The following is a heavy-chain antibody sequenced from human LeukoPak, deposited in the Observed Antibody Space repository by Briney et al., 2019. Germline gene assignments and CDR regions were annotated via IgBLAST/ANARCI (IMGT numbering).Heavy chain of an antibody. V-gene: IGHV3-23*01. CDR1: GFTFTSYA. CDR3: AKPRAMTTGVGRYFDL. CDR2: ISGGGEDT. Sequence: TGGSLRLSCAASGFTFTSYAMSWIRQAPGKGLEWVSAISGGGEDTYYPDSVKGRFTISRDNSKNTLYLQMNSLRAEDTAIYCCAKPRAMTTGVGRYFDLWGRGTLVTVSS. D-gene: IGHD1-1*01. J-gene: IGHJ2*01.